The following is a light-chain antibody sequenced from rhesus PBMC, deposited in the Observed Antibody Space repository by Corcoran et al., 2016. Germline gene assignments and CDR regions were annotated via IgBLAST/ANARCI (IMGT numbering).Light chain of an antibody. J-gene: IGKJ4*01. Sequence: ETVVTQSPATLSLSPGERATLSCRASQSVGSYLAWSQQKPGQAPRLRIHGASSRATGIPDRFSGSGSGTDFTLTISSLKPEDVGVYYCQQSSNLSTFGGGTKVEIK. CDR3: QQSSNLST. CDR2: GAS. V-gene: IGKV3-24*04. CDR1: QSVGSY.